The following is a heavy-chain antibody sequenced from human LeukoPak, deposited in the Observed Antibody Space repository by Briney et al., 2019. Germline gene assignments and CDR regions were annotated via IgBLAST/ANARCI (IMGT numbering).Heavy chain of an antibody. V-gene: IGHV3-33*01. CDR1: GFTFSSYG. J-gene: IGHJ4*02. D-gene: IGHD5-18*01. Sequence: GGSLRLSCAASGFTFSSYGMHWVRPAPGKGREGVAVIWYDGSNKYYADSVKGRFTISRDNSKNTLYPQMNSLRAEDTAVYYCARGVQLWLLGYWGQGTLVTVSS. CDR3: ARGVQLWLLGY. CDR2: IWYDGSNK.